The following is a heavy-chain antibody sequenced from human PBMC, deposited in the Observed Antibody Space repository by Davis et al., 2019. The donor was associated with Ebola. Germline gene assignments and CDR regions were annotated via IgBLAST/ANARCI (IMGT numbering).Heavy chain of an antibody. CDR1: GSTFTNSW. J-gene: IGHJ6*02. Sequence: PGGSLRLSCQGSGSTFTNSWIGWVRPMPGKGLEWMGIIFPGDSDTRYSSSFQGQVTISVDKSISTAYLQWSSLKASDTAMYYCARGGTTGTYYYYGLDVWGQGTTVTVSS. D-gene: IGHD1-1*01. CDR2: IFPGDSDT. CDR3: ARGGTTGTYYYYGLDV. V-gene: IGHV5-51*01.